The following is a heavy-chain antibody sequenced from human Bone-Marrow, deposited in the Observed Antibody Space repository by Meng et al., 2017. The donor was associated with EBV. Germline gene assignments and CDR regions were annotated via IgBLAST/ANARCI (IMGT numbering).Heavy chain of an antibody. CDR1: GGTFRSDA. CDR3: ASESGRGFTPDY. CDR2: LIPLSDAP. V-gene: IGHV1-69*01. D-gene: IGHD3-10*01. J-gene: IGHJ4*02. Sequence: QVRGVQLGAEVKNPGASVKVSCKPSGGTFRSDAISWVRQAPGQGLEWMGGLIPLSDAPHYAQKFQGRVTITADESTSTHYLDLSGLRAEDTAVYYCASESGRGFTPDYWGQGTLVTVSS.